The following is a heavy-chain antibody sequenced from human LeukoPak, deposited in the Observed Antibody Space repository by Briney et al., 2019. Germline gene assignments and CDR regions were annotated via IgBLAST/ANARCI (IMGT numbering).Heavy chain of an antibody. J-gene: IGHJ4*02. V-gene: IGHV1-24*01. Sequence: ASVKVSCKVSGYTLTELSMHWVRQAPGKGLEWMGGFDPEHGETVYAQKFQGRLTMTEDTSTHTAYMELSSLRSDDTAVYYCARGSLAVAGTPYYFDYWGQGTLVTVSS. CDR2: FDPEHGET. CDR3: ARGSLAVAGTPYYFDY. CDR1: GYTLTELS. D-gene: IGHD6-19*01.